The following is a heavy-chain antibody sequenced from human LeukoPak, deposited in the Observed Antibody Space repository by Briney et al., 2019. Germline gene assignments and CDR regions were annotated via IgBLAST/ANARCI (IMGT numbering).Heavy chain of an antibody. CDR1: GFTFNNYA. CDR3: AKSSGRGSGGYYSKTDYFDY. D-gene: IGHD4-11*01. Sequence: GGSLRLSCITSGFTFNNYAMTWVRQAPGKGLEWVSGMSGSGGSTYYADSVKGRFTISRDNSKNTLYLQMNSLRAEDTAVYYCAKSSGRGSGGYYSKTDYFDYWGQGPLVTVSS. V-gene: IGHV3-23*01. CDR2: MSGSGGST. J-gene: IGHJ4*02.